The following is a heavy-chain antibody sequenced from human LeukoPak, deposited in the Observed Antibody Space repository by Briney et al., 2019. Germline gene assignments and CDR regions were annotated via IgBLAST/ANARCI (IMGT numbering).Heavy chain of an antibody. J-gene: IGHJ5*01. CDR1: GGSISSYY. CDR2: IYPSGST. CDR3: ARVTTGSTTLDS. D-gene: IGHD1-1*01. V-gene: IGHV4-4*07. Sequence: SETLSLTCTVSGGSISSYYWSWIRQPAGKGLKWIGRIYPSGSTNYSPSLKSRVAMSIDTSKRQFSLKLNSVTAADTAVFYCARVTTGSTTLDSWGQGILVTVSS.